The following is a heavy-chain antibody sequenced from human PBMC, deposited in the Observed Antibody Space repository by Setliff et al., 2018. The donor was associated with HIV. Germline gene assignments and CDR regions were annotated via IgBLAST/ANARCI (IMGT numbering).Heavy chain of an antibody. CDR1: GFTFNSYG. D-gene: IGHD3-3*01. V-gene: IGHV3-30*02. CDR3: ARDVSWRVRTYIDY. Sequence: PGGSLRLSCAASGFTFNSYGMHWVRQAPGKGLEWVAFIRYDGSNKYYGDSVKGRFTISRDNSKNTLFLQMNSLTAEDTAVYYCARDVSWRVRTYIDYWGQGALVTVSS. J-gene: IGHJ4*02. CDR2: IRYDGSNK.